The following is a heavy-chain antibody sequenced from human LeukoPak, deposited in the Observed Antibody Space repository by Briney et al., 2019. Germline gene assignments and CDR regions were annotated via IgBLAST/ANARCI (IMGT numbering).Heavy chain of an antibody. V-gene: IGHV4-38-2*02. CDR1: GYSISSGYY. CDR3: ARGRNYDFWSGYYRLDYYYMDV. D-gene: IGHD3-3*01. J-gene: IGHJ6*03. CDR2: IYPTGST. Sequence: SETLSLTCTVSGYSISSGYYWGWIRQPPGKGLEWIGNIYPTGSTYYNPSLKSRVTISVDTSKNQFSLKLSSVTAADTAVYYCARGRNYDFWSGYYRLDYYYMDVWGKGTTVTVSS.